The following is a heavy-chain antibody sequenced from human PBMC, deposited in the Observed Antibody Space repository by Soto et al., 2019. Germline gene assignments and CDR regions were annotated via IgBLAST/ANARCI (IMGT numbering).Heavy chain of an antibody. V-gene: IGHV5-51*01. CDR1: GYKVSTWHNFTSYW. CDR3: ASSRDGYNRYAFDI. Sequence: GESLKISCMGSGYKVSTWHNFTSYWIAWVRQMPGEGLEWMGIIYPGDSDTRYSPSFQGQVTISADKSINSVYLQWSSLKASDTAMYYCASSRDGYNRYAFDIWGQGTMVTVSS. J-gene: IGHJ3*02. D-gene: IGHD5-12*01. CDR2: IYPGDSDT.